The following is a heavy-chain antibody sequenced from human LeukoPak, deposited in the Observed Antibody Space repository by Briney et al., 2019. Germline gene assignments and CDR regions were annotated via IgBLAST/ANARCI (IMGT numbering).Heavy chain of an antibody. CDR2: IYYSGST. CDR3: ARDRSEFDY. CDR1: GGSISSSSYY. Sequence: SETLSLTCTVSGGSISSSSYYWGWIRQPPGKGLEWIGSIYYSGSTYYNPSLKSRVTISVDTSKNQFSLKLSSVTAADTAVYYCARDRSEFDYWGQGTLVTVSS. V-gene: IGHV4-39*07. D-gene: IGHD3-3*01. J-gene: IGHJ4*02.